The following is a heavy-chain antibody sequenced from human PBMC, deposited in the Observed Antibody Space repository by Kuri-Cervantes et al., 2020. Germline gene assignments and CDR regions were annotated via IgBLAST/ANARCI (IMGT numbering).Heavy chain of an antibody. J-gene: IGHJ4*02. Sequence: ASVKVSCKASGYTFTSYYMHWVRQAPGQGLEWMGIINPSGGSTSYAQKFQGRVTMTTDTSTSTAYMELRSLRSDDTAVYYCARVGGELRPDDYWGQGTLVTVSS. CDR3: ARVGGELRPDDY. V-gene: IGHV1-46*01. CDR2: INPSGGST. CDR1: GYTFTSYY. D-gene: IGHD1-7*01.